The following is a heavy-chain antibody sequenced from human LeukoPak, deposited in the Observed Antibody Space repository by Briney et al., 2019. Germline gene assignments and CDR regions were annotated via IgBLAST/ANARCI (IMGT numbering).Heavy chain of an antibody. J-gene: IGHJ6*02. V-gene: IGHV4-30-2*01. Sequence: PSETLSLTCAVYGGSFSGYYWSWIRQPPGKGLEWIGYIYHSGSTYYNPSLKSRVTISVDRSKNQFSLKLSSVTAADTAVYYCARAVVYDSSGYYYDGMDVWGQGTTVTVSS. D-gene: IGHD3-22*01. CDR3: ARAVVYDSSGYYYDGMDV. CDR1: GGSFSGYY. CDR2: IYHSGST.